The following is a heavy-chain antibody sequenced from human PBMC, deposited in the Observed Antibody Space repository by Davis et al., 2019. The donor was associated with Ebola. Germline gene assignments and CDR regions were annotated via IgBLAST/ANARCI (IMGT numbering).Heavy chain of an antibody. CDR1: GFTFSSYT. CDR3: ATTPQYSSGQNKPFDY. CDR2: IWYDGSNE. J-gene: IGHJ4*02. D-gene: IGHD6-19*01. V-gene: IGHV3-33*08. Sequence: GESLKISCAASGFTFSSYTLHWVRQAPGKGLEWVAVIWYDGSNEYYADSVKGRFTISRDNSKNTLYLQMNSLRAEDTAVYYCATTPQYSSGQNKPFDYWGQGTLVTVSS.